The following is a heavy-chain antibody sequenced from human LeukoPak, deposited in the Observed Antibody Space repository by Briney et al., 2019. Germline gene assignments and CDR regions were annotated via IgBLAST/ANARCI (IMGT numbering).Heavy chain of an antibody. CDR3: ATLKLANDY. J-gene: IGHJ4*02. CDR2: IYYTGST. Sequence: SETLSLTCTISGGSVSDYYWSWIRQSPGKGLEWIGYIYYTGSTTYNPSLKSRVTMSADTSKNQFSLNLNSVTAADTAVYYCATLKLANDYWGQGTLVTVPS. CDR1: GGSVSDYY. V-gene: IGHV4-59*02. D-gene: IGHD1-1*01.